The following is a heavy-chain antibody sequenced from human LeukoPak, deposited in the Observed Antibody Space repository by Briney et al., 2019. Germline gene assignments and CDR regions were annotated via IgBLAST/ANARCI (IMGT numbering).Heavy chain of an antibody. V-gene: IGHV3-15*01. CDR2: IKSKTDAGTA. CDR3: ATQGLLDAFDV. CDR1: GFTFSDAW. J-gene: IGHJ3*01. D-gene: IGHD3-22*01. Sequence: PGGSLRLSCAASGFTFSDAWMIWVRQAPGKGLEWVGRIKSKTDAGTADYAAPVKGRLTISRDDSNSTLYLQMNSLTAEDTAVYYCATQGLLDAFDVWGQGTMVIVSS.